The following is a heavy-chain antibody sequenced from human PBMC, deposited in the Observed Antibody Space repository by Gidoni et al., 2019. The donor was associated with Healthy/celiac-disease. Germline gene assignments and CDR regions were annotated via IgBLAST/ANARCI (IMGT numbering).Heavy chain of an antibody. CDR3: AREADYYDSSGYYYVSRRQNAFDI. CDR1: GGSISSSSYY. Sequence: QLQLQESGPGLVKPSETLSLTCTVSGGSISSSSYYWGWIRQPPGKGLEWIGSIYYSGSTYYNPSLKSRVTISVDTSKNQFSLKLSSVTAADTAVYYCAREADYYDSSGYYYVSRRQNAFDIWGQGTMVTVSS. D-gene: IGHD3-22*01. CDR2: IYYSGST. J-gene: IGHJ3*02. V-gene: IGHV4-39*07.